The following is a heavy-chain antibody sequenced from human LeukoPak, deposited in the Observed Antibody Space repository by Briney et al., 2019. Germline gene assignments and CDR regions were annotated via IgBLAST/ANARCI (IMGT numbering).Heavy chain of an antibody. CDR3: ARGLDIRGFDY. D-gene: IGHD5-12*01. J-gene: IGHJ4*02. V-gene: IGHV4-34*01. CDR1: GGSLSGYY. Sequence: PSETLSLTCAVYGGSLSGYYWSWIRQPPGKGLEWIGEVNHSGSTNYNPSLKSRVTISVDTSKNQFSLKLSSVTAADTAVYYCARGLDIRGFDYWGQGTLVTVSS. CDR2: VNHSGST.